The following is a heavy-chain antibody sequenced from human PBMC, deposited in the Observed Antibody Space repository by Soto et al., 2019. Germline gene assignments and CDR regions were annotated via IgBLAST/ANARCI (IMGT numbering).Heavy chain of an antibody. Sequence: EVQLVESGGGLVQPGGSLRLSCAASGFTFSSYDMYWARQATGKGLEWVSTIGTAGDTYYPGSVKGRFTISRENAKNSLYLQMNSLRTADTDVYHCARGGTTLVTPIDYWGQGTLVTVSS. D-gene: IGHD1-7*01. V-gene: IGHV3-13*01. CDR3: ARGGTTLVTPIDY. CDR1: GFTFSSYD. CDR2: IGTAGDT. J-gene: IGHJ4*02.